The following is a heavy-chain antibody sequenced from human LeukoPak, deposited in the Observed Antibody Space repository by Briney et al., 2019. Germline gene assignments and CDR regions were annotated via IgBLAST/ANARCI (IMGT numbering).Heavy chain of an antibody. V-gene: IGHV3-23*01. CDR1: GFTFSSYV. J-gene: IGHJ4*02. D-gene: IGHD3-22*01. Sequence: GGSLRLSCAASGFTFSSYVMSWVRQAPGKGLEWVSAISGSGGSTYYADSVKGRFTISRDNSKNTLYLQMNSLRAEDTAVYYCAKEGYYYDSSGYYYGDYFDYWGQGTLVTVSS. CDR2: ISGSGGST. CDR3: AKEGYYYDSSGYYYGDYFDY.